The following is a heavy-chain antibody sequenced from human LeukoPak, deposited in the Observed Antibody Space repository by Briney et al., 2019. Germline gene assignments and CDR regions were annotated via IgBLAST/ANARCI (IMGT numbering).Heavy chain of an antibody. CDR1: GFIFSSHE. D-gene: IGHD3-22*01. V-gene: IGHV3-48*03. CDR3: VRRESSGFFYYFDH. CDR2: ISGDGTTI. J-gene: IGHJ4*02. Sequence: GGSLRLSCEASGFIFSSHETNWVRQSPGKGLEWLAYISGDGTTIYYEDSVKGRFTISRDNAKKSLSLQMNSLRVEDTAVYYCVRRESSGFFYYFDHWGQGVLVTVSS.